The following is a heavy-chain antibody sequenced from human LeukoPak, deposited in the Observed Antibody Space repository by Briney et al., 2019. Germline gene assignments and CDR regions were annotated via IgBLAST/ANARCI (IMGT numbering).Heavy chain of an antibody. CDR3: AREREKWELPYDFDY. CDR2: IYHSGST. V-gene: IGHV4-38-2*02. D-gene: IGHD1-26*01. J-gene: IGHJ4*02. Sequence: SETLSLTCTVSGYSISSGYYWGWIRQPPGKGLEWIGSIYHSGSTYYNPSLKSRVTISVDTSKNQFSLKLSSVTAADTAVYYCAREREKWELPYDFDYWGQGTLVTVSS. CDR1: GYSISSGYY.